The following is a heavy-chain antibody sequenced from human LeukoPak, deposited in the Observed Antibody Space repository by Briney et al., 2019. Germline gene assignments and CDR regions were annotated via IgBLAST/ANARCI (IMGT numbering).Heavy chain of an antibody. V-gene: IGHV4-30-4*08. CDR3: AREGDLYRIFDY. CDR1: GGSISSGDYY. Sequence: SETLSLTCTVSGGSISSGDYYWSWIRQPPGKGLEWIGYIYYSGSTYYNPSLKSRVTISVDKSKNQFSLKLSSVTAADTAVYYCAREGDLYRIFDYWGQGTLVTVSS. CDR2: IYYSGST. D-gene: IGHD3-16*01. J-gene: IGHJ4*02.